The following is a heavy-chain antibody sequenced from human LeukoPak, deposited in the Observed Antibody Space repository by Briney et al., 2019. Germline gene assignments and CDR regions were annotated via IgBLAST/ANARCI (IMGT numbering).Heavy chain of an antibody. J-gene: IGHJ4*02. Sequence: RQAPGKXLEWVSYISTTGSTIYYADSVKGRFTISRDNAKNSLYLQMNSLRDEDTAVYYCARDRSSSGYYPFDYWGQGTLVTVSS. CDR3: ARDRSSSGYYPFDY. D-gene: IGHD3-22*01. CDR2: ISTTGSTI. V-gene: IGHV3-48*02.